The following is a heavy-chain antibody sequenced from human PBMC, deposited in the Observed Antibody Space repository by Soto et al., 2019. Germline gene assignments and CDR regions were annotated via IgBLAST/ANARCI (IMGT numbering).Heavy chain of an antibody. CDR3: ASSSYYDY. V-gene: IGHV3-23*01. J-gene: IGHJ4*02. CDR1: GFTFSSYW. Sequence: GGSLRLSCAASGFTFSSYWMSWVRQAPGKGLEWVSTISGSDGKTFYADAVKGRFSISRDISQSTLYLQMNSLRADDTAIYYCASSSYYDYWRQRTLVTGSS. D-gene: IGHD6-6*01. CDR2: ISGSDGKT.